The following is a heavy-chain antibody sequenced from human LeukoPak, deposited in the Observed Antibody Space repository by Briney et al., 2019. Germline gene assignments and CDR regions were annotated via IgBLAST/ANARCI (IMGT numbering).Heavy chain of an antibody. Sequence: ASVKVSCKASGYTFTGYYMHWVRQAPGQGLEWMGWINPNSGGTNYAQKFQGRVTMTRDTSISTAYMELSRLRSDDTAVYYRAVSRNVYDSSGYYAFDYWGQGTLVTVSS. CDR2: INPNSGGT. CDR3: AVSRNVYDSSGYYAFDY. CDR1: GYTFTGYY. J-gene: IGHJ4*02. V-gene: IGHV1-2*02. D-gene: IGHD3-22*01.